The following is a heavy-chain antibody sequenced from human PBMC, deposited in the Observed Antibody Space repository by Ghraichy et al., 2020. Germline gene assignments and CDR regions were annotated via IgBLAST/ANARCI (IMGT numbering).Heavy chain of an antibody. V-gene: IGHV3-7*01. Sequence: GESLNISCAASGFTFSTYWMGWVRQAPGKGLEWVANIKQDGPEKYYVDSVKGRFTISRDNAKNTLYLQMTSLRVEDTAVYYCAREVGEWDVNCYYGLDVWGQGTTFTVSS. CDR1: GFTFSTYW. CDR3: AREVGEWDVNCYYGLDV. D-gene: IGHD1-26*01. J-gene: IGHJ6*02. CDR2: IKQDGPEK.